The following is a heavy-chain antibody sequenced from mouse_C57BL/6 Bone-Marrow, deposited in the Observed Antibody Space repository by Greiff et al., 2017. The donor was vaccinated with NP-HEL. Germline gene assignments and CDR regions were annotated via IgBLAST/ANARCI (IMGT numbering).Heavy chain of an antibody. CDR2: IDPSDSYT. CDR1: GYTFTSYW. Sequence: VQLQQSGAELVMPGASVKLSCKASGYTFTSYWMHWVKQRPGQGLEWIGEIDPSDSYTNYNQKFKGKSTLTVDKSSSTAYMQLSSLTSEDSAVYYCARNDYDSFDYWGQGTTLTVSS. J-gene: IGHJ2*01. CDR3: ARNDYDSFDY. V-gene: IGHV1-69*01. D-gene: IGHD2-4*01.